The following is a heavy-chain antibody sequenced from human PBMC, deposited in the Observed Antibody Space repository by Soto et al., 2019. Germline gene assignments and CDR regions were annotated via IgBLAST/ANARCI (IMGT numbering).Heavy chain of an antibody. Sequence: PGGSLRLSCAAYGFTFTRHLIPWFRQAPGKGLVWVSRINSDGSSTSYADSVKGGFTISRDNAKNTLYLQMNSLRAEDTVVFYCASLISRRETWFDPWGKGTQVTVSS. V-gene: IGHV3-74*01. CDR2: INSDGSST. CDR1: GFTFTRHL. CDR3: ASLISRRETWFDP. J-gene: IGHJ5*02. D-gene: IGHD3-16*01.